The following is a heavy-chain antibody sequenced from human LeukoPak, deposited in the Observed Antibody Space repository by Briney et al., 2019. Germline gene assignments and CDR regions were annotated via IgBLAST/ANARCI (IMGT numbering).Heavy chain of an antibody. CDR2: IIPIFGAA. CDR3: SGGYYDSSGPDAFDI. Sequence: ASVKVSCKASGGTFSSYAISWVRQAPGQGLEWMGGIIPIFGAANYAQKFQGRVTITADESTSTAYMELSSLTSEDTAVYYCSGGYYDSSGPDAFDIWGQGTMVTVSS. J-gene: IGHJ3*02. CDR1: GGTFSSYA. V-gene: IGHV1-69*13. D-gene: IGHD3-22*01.